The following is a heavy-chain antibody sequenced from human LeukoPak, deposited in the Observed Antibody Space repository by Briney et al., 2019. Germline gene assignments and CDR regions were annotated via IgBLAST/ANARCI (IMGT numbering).Heavy chain of an antibody. CDR3: AKEVAGIDY. J-gene: IGHJ4*02. V-gene: IGHV3-30*02. D-gene: IGHD2-15*01. CDR1: GFTFSSYG. CDR2: IRYDGSNK. Sequence: PGGSLRLSCAASGFTFSSYGMHWVRQAPGKGLEWVACIRYDGSNKYYADSVKGRFTISRDNSKNTLYLQMNSLRAEDTAVYYCAKEVAGIDYWGQGTLVTVSS.